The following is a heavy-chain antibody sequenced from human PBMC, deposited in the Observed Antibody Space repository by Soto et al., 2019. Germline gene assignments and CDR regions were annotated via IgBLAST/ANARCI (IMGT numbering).Heavy chain of an antibody. Sequence: HPGGSLRLSCAASGFTFSSYAMHWVRQAPGKGLEWVAVISYDGSNKYYADSVKGRFIISRDNSKNTLYLQMNSLRAEDTAVYYCAKDWQKLGMTTVANWFDPWGQGTLVTVSS. D-gene: IGHD4-17*01. CDR3: AKDWQKLGMTTVANWFDP. V-gene: IGHV3-30*04. J-gene: IGHJ5*02. CDR2: ISYDGSNK. CDR1: GFTFSSYA.